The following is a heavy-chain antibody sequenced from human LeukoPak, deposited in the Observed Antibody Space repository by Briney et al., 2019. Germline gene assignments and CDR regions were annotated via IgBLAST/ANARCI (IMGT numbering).Heavy chain of an antibody. CDR1: GYKFNDYG. CDR2: INTDTGSP. Sequence: ASVKVSRKASGYKFNDYGMNWVRQAPGQGLEWMGWINTDTGSPTYAQGFTGRFVFSINKSVDTTYLQIISLKAEDTAIYYCAREIKRFNLWGQGTVVTVSS. V-gene: IGHV7-4-1*02. CDR3: AREIKRFNL. D-gene: IGHD5-24*01. J-gene: IGHJ3*01.